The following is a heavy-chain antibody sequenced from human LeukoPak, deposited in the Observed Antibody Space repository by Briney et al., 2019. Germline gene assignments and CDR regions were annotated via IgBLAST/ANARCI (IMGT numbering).Heavy chain of an antibody. J-gene: IGHJ4*02. CDR2: ISYDGSNK. CDR3: ARDRSYGDLMCDY. D-gene: IGHD5-18*01. V-gene: IGHV3-30*03. CDR1: GFTFSSYG. Sequence: GGSLRLSCAASGFTFSSYGMHWVRQAPGKGLEWVAVISYDGSNKYYADSVKGRFTISRDNSKNTLYLQMNSLRAEDTAVYYCARDRSYGDLMCDYWGQGTLVTVSS.